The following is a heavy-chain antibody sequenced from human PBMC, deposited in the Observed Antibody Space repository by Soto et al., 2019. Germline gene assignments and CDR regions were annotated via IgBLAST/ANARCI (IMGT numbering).Heavy chain of an antibody. V-gene: IGHV3-15*07. J-gene: IGHJ4*02. Sequence: GGSLRLSCAASGFTFSNAWMNWVRQAPGKGLEWVGRIKSKTDGGTTDYAAPVKGRLTISRDDSKNTLYLQMNSLKTEDTAVYYCTTGFTYYYDSSGLKMIDYWGQGTLVTVSS. CDR3: TTGFTYYYDSSGLKMIDY. CDR2: IKSKTDGGTT. CDR1: GFTFSNAW. D-gene: IGHD3-22*01.